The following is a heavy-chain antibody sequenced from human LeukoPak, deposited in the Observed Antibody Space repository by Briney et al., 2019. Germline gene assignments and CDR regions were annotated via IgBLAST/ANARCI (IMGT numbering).Heavy chain of an antibody. Sequence: PGGSLRLSCAASGFTFDDYAMHWVRQGPGKGLEWVSGISWNGGSIGYVDSVKARFTISRDNAKNSLYLQMNSLRAEDTAVYYCAKDMSFDGDYGMDVWGQGTTVTVSS. V-gene: IGHV3-9*01. CDR1: GFTFDDYA. CDR2: ISWNGGSI. D-gene: IGHD3/OR15-3a*01. CDR3: AKDMSFDGDYGMDV. J-gene: IGHJ6*02.